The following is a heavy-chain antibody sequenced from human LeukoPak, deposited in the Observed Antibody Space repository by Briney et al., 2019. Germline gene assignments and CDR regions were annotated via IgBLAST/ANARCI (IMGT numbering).Heavy chain of an antibody. Sequence: PGGSLRLSCAASGFTFSSYWMHWVRHAPGKGLVWVSRINSDGSSTSYADSVKGRFTISRDNAKNTLYLRMNSLRAEDTAVYYCASEDRQLWTIGGFDYWGQGTLVTVSS. CDR3: ASEDRQLWTIGGFDY. J-gene: IGHJ4*02. D-gene: IGHD5-18*01. CDR1: GFTFSSYW. V-gene: IGHV3-74*01. CDR2: INSDGSST.